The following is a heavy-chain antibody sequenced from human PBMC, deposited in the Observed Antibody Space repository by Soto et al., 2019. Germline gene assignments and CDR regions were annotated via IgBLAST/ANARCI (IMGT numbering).Heavy chain of an antibody. D-gene: IGHD3-10*01. CDR3: TRAGSDPGNFYISNYYAMDV. CDR1: GFSVSSDY. CDR2: IYSGGDT. Sequence: GGSLRLSCAASGFSVSSDYMSWVSQAPGQGLEWVSLIYSGGDTYYADSVKGRFTIFRDISSNTIYLHMTSLRADDTAIYYCTRAGSDPGNFYISNYYAMDVWGRGTTVTV. J-gene: IGHJ6*02. V-gene: IGHV3-53*01.